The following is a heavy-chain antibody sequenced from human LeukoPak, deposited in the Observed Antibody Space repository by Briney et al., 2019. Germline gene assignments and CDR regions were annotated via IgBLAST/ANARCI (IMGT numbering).Heavy chain of an antibody. CDR3: ASPYYDSSGYYWRSFHP. V-gene: IGHV3-30*02. D-gene: IGHD3-22*01. J-gene: IGHJ5*02. CDR1: GFTFSSYG. Sequence: PGGSLRLSCAASGFTFSSYGMHWVRQAPGKGLEWVAFIRYDGSNKYYADSVKGRFTISRDNSKNTLYLQMNSLRAEDTAVYYCASPYYDSSGYYWRSFHPWGQGTLVTVSS. CDR2: IRYDGSNK.